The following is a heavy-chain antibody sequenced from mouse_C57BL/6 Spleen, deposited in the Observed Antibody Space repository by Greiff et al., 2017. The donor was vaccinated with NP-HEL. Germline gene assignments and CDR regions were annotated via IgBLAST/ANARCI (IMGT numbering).Heavy chain of an antibody. J-gene: IGHJ4*01. Sequence: EVHLVESGGGLVKPGGSLKLSCAASGFTFSDYGMHWVRQAPEKGLEWVAYISSGSSTIYYADTVKGRFTISRDNAKNTLFLQMTSLRSEDTAMYYCARYYYGSSRYAMDYWGQGTSVTVSS. CDR2: ISSGSSTI. D-gene: IGHD1-1*01. V-gene: IGHV5-17*01. CDR3: ARYYYGSSRYAMDY. CDR1: GFTFSDYG.